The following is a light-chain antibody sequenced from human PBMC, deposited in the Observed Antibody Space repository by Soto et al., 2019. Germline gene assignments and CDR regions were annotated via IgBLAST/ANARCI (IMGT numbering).Light chain of an antibody. V-gene: IGKV3-20*01. CDR2: GAS. CDR1: QSVSSNN. J-gene: IGKJ5*01. Sequence: EIVLTQSPXTLSLSPGETATLSCRASQSVSSNNLAWYHQKPGQTPRLLIYGASSRATGIPDRFSGSGSGTDFTLTISRLEPEDFAGYYCQQYDNSITFGQGTRLEIE. CDR3: QQYDNSIT.